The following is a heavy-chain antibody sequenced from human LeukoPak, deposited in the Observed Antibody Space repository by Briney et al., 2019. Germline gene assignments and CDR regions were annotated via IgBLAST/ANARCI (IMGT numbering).Heavy chain of an antibody. V-gene: IGHV3-48*03. CDR1: GFTFSSYD. CDR3: ARDSGPSRYYYGMDV. D-gene: IGHD3-10*01. Sequence: PGGSLRLSCTVSGFTFSSYDMNWVRQAPGKGLEWVSYISGSGGTIYYADSVKGRLTISRDNARNSLYLQMDSLRAEDTAAYYCARDSGPSRYYYGMDVWGQGTTVTVSS. CDR2: ISGSGGTI. J-gene: IGHJ6*02.